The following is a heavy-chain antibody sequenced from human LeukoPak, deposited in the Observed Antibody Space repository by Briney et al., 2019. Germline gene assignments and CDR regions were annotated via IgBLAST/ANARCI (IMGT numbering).Heavy chain of an antibody. CDR1: GYTFTSYD. V-gene: IGHV1-8*01. Sequence: ASEKVSCKASGYTFTSYDINWVRQAAEQGLEWMGWMNPNSGNRGYAQKFQGRVTMARNTSIRTAYMELSSLRSEDTAVYYCGQDFDYWGQGTLVTVSS. CDR2: MNPNSGNR. CDR3: GQDFDY. J-gene: IGHJ4*02.